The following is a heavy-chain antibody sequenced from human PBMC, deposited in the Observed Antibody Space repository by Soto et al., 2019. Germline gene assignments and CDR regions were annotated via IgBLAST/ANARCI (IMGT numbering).Heavy chain of an antibody. J-gene: IGHJ4*02. CDR2: ISGSGGST. D-gene: IGHD6-19*01. V-gene: IGHV3-23*01. CDR3: PKPFTTFGRQWQVKRDYFDY. Sequence: EVQLLESGGGLVQPGGSLRLSCAASGFTFSSYAMSWVRQAPGKGLEWVSAISGSGGSTYYADSVKGRFTISRDNSKNTLYLQMNSLRAEDTAVYYCPKPFTTFGRQWQVKRDYFDYWGQGTLVTVSS. CDR1: GFTFSSYA.